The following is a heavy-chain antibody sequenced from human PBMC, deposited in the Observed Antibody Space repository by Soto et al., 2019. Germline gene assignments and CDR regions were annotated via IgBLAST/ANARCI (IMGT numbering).Heavy chain of an antibody. D-gene: IGHD5-18*01. CDR1: GFTFSSYA. Sequence: GGSLRLSCSASGFTFSSYAMHWVRQAPGKGLEYVSAISSNGGSTYYADSVKGRFTISRDNSKNTLYLQMSSLRAEDTAVYYCVKDRRASWIQLWFWVYWGQGTLFTVS. J-gene: IGHJ4*02. V-gene: IGHV3-64D*06. CDR2: ISSNGGST. CDR3: VKDRRASWIQLWFWVY.